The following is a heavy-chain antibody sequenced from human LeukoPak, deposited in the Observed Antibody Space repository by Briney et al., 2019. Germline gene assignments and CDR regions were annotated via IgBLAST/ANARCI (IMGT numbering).Heavy chain of an antibody. V-gene: IGHV3-20*04. CDR1: GFSFEDFG. J-gene: IGHJ4*02. CDR2: INWSGETT. Sequence: GSLRLSCAASGFSFEDFGMSWVRQAPGQGLEWVSGINWSGETTSYAASVEGRFTISRDNAKKALYLQMNSLRAEDTALCYCARGYTSGGVDHWGQGTLVTVSS. CDR3: ARGYTSGGVDH. D-gene: IGHD6-25*01.